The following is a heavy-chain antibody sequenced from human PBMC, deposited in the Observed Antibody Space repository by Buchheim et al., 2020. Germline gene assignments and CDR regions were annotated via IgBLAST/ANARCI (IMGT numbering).Heavy chain of an antibody. V-gene: IGHV3-30*04. CDR2: ISYDGSNK. Sequence: QVQLVESGGGVVQPGRSLRLSCAASGFTFSSYXMHWVRQAPGKGLEWVAVISYDGSNKYYADSVKGRFTXSRDNSKNTLYLQMNSLRAEDTAVYYCARFPYSSGWYYFDYWGQGTL. CDR1: GFTFSSYX. J-gene: IGHJ4*02. D-gene: IGHD6-19*01. CDR3: ARFPYSSGWYYFDY.